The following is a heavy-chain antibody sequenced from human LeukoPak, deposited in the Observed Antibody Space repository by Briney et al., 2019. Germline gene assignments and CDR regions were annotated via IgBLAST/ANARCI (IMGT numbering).Heavy chain of an antibody. CDR1: GFTFSSYW. D-gene: IGHD4-23*01. J-gene: IGHJ4*02. V-gene: IGHV3-74*01. Sequence: GGSLRLSCAASGFTFSSYWMHWVRQAPGKGLVWVSRINSDGSSTSYTDSVKGRFTISRDNAENTLYLQMNSLRAEDTAVYYCARSNGGNSRNDYWGQGTLVTVSS. CDR3: ARSNGGNSRNDY. CDR2: INSDGSST.